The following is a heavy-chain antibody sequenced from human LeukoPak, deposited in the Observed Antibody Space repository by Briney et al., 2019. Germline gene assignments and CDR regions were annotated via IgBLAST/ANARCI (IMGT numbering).Heavy chain of an antibody. J-gene: IGHJ3*02. D-gene: IGHD4-17*01. CDR3: ARPLTTVNTGHAFDI. V-gene: IGHV4-34*01. CDR2: INHSGST. CDR1: GGSFSGYY. Sequence: SETLSLTCAVYGGSFSGYYWCWCRQPPGKGREWMGEINHSGSTNYNPSLQRRVTITVDASKNQFFLKLSSVTAADTAVDYCARPLTTVNTGHAFDIWGQGTIVTASS.